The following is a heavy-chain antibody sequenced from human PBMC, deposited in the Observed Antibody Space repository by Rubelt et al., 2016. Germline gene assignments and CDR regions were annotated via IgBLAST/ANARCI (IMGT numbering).Heavy chain of an antibody. D-gene: IGHD6-13*01. CDR3: ARGRRGSSSWLGRDYYGMDV. V-gene: IGHV3-7*05. J-gene: IGHJ6*02. Sequence: EVQLVESGGGLVQPGGSLRLSCAASGFTFSSYWMSWVRQAPGKGLEWVANIKQDGREKYYVDSVKGRFTISREDAKNSLYRQRSSLGAEDTAVYYCARGRRGSSSWLGRDYYGMDVWGQGTTVTVSS. CDR2: IKQDGREK. CDR1: GFTFSSYW.